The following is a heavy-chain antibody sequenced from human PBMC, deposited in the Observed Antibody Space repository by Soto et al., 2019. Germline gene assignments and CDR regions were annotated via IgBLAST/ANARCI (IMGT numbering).Heavy chain of an antibody. D-gene: IGHD3-16*01. CDR3: ARSILITFGGVNGLDP. CDR2: ISAYNGNT. J-gene: IGHJ5*02. CDR1: GYTFTSYG. V-gene: IGHV1-18*01. Sequence: QVQLVQSGAEVKKPGASVKVSCKASGYTFTSYGISWVRQAPGQGLEWMGWISAYNGNTNYAQKLQGRVTMTTDTYTSTADMELRSRGADDTAVYYCARSILITFGGVNGLDPWGQGTLVTVSS.